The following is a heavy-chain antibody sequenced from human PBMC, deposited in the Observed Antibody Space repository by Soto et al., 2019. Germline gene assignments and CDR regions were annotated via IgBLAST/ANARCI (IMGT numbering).Heavy chain of an antibody. Sequence: QVQLVQSGAEVKQPGSSVKVSCKASGGTFSSYAISWVRQAPGQGLEWMGGIIPIFGTANYAQKFQGRVTITADESTSTAYMELSSLRSEDTAVYYCARDVVVVASLYYGMDVWGQGTTVTVSS. CDR3: ARDVVVVASLYYGMDV. D-gene: IGHD2-15*01. J-gene: IGHJ6*02. CDR1: GGTFSSYA. CDR2: IIPIFGTA. V-gene: IGHV1-69*01.